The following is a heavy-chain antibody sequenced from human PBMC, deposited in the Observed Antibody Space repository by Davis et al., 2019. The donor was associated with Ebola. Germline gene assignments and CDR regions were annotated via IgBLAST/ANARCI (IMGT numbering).Heavy chain of an antibody. J-gene: IGHJ4*02. Sequence: SETLSLTCTVSGGSISSYYWSWIRQPPGKGLEWIGEINHSGSTNYNPSLKSRVTISVDTSKNQFSLKLSSVTAADTAVYYCARDPLRFLEWSYYFDYWGQGTLVTVSS. V-gene: IGHV4-34*01. D-gene: IGHD3-3*01. CDR1: GGSISSYY. CDR2: INHSGST. CDR3: ARDPLRFLEWSYYFDY.